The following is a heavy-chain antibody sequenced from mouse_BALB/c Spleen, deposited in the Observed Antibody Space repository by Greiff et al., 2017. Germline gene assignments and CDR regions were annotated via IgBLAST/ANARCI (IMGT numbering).Heavy chain of an antibody. D-gene: IGHD1-2*01. CDR1: GFTFTDYY. CDR3: ARDMNYYGYAGYFDV. Sequence: EVQLVESGGGLVQPGGSLRLSCATSGFTFTDYYMSWVRQPPGKALEWLGFIRNKANGYTTEYSASVKGRFTISRDNSQSILYLQMNTLRAEDSATYYCARDMNYYGYAGYFDVWGAGTTVTVSS. V-gene: IGHV7-3*02. CDR2: IRNKANGYTT. J-gene: IGHJ1*01.